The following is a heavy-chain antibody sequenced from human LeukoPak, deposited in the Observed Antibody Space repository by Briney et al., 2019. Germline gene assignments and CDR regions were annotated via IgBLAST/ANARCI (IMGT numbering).Heavy chain of an antibody. Sequence: PGGSLRLSCAASGFTFDDYAMHWVRQAPGKGLEWVSLISGDGGSTYYADSVKGRFTISRDNSKNSLYLQMNSLRTEDTALYYCAKSLANLYYYDQKYYYYGMDVWGQGTTVTVSS. D-gene: IGHD3-22*01. CDR3: AKSLANLYYYDQKYYYYGMDV. CDR2: ISGDGGST. V-gene: IGHV3-43*02. CDR1: GFTFDDYA. J-gene: IGHJ6*02.